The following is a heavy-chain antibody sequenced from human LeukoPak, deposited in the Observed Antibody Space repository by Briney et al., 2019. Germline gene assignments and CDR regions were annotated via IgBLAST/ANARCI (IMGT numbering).Heavy chain of an antibody. D-gene: IGHD6-6*01. V-gene: IGHV4-34*01. CDR2: INHSGST. Sequence: SETLSLICAVYGGSFSGYYWSWIRQPPGKGLEWIGEINHSGSTNYNPSLKSRVTISVDTSKNQFSLKLSSVTAADTAVYYCASGIAARFYYYYMDVWGKGTTVTVSS. CDR1: GGSFSGYY. J-gene: IGHJ6*03. CDR3: ASGIAARFYYYYMDV.